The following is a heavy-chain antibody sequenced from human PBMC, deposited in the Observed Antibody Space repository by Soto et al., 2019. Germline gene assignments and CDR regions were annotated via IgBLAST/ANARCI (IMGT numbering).Heavy chain of an antibody. CDR2: IYHSGST. J-gene: IGHJ5*02. Sequence: TPFLTCAFSGGSISRGGYSWDLIRQPPGKGLEGIGYIYHSGSTYYNPSLKSRVTISVDRSKNQFSLKLSSVTAADTAVYYCARGGEIGDYYDSNGYYNWFDPWGQGTLVTVSS. CDR3: ARGGEIGDYYDSNGYYNWFDP. V-gene: IGHV4-30-2*01. D-gene: IGHD3-22*01. CDR1: GGSISRGGYS.